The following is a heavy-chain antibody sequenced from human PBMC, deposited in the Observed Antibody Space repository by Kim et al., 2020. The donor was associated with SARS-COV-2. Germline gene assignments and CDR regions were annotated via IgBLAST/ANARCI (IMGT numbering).Heavy chain of an antibody. CDR3: ARDGRIAVAGRGLGY. CDR1: GYTFTSYY. J-gene: IGHJ4*02. D-gene: IGHD6-19*01. Sequence: ASVKVSCKASGYTFTSYYMHWVRQAPGQGLEWMGIINPSGGSTSYAQKFQGRVTMTRDTSTSSVYMELSSLRSEDTAVYYCARDGRIAVAGRGLGYWGQGTLVTVSS. CDR2: INPSGGST. V-gene: IGHV1-46*01.